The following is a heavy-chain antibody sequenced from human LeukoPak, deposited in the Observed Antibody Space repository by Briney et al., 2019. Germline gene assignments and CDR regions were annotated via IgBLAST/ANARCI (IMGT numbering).Heavy chain of an antibody. CDR3: ARHLDWLPIPVYIDY. V-gene: IGHV4-39*01. Sequence: SETLYLTCTVSGGSISSSSYYWGWIRQPPGKGLEWIGSIYYSGSTYYNPSLNSRVTISVDTSKNQSSLKLSSVTAADTAVYYCARHLDWLPIPVYIDYWSQGTLVTVSS. CDR1: GGSISSSSYY. CDR2: IYYSGST. D-gene: IGHD3-9*01. J-gene: IGHJ4*02.